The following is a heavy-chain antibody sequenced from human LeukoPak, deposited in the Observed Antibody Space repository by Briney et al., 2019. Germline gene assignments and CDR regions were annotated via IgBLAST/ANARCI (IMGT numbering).Heavy chain of an antibody. CDR3: ARDQNVVVPAAIGYYYYCGMDV. CDR2: INAGNGNT. CDR1: GYTFTSYA. D-gene: IGHD2-2*02. J-gene: IGHJ6*02. V-gene: IGHV1-3*01. Sequence: ASVKVSCKASGYTFTSYALHWVRQAPGQRLEWMGWINAGNGNTKYSQKFQGRVTITRDTSASTAYMELSSLRSEDTAVYYCARDQNVVVPAAIGYYYYCGMDVWGQGTTVTVSS.